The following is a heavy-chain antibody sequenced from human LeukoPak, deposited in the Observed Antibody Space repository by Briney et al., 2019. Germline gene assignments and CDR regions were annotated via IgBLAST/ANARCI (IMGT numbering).Heavy chain of an antibody. CDR2: INPNSGGT. V-gene: IGHV1-2*02. Sequence: EASVKVSCKASGYTFTGYYMHWVRQTPGQGLEWMGWINPNSGGTNYAQKFQGRVTMTRDTSISTAYMELSRLRSDDTAVYYCARLYLRIQLWLGYWGQGTLVTVCS. CDR1: GYTFTGYY. D-gene: IGHD5-18*01. J-gene: IGHJ4*02. CDR3: ARLYLRIQLWLGY.